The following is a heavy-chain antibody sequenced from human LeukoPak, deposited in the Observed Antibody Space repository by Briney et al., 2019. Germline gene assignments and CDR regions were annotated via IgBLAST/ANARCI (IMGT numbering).Heavy chain of an antibody. Sequence: PSETLSLTCTVSGGSISSYYWGWIRQPPGKGLEWIGSIYYSGSTYYNPSLKSRVTISVDTSKNQFSLKLSSVTAADTAVYYCATVYCGGDCYGRNWFDPWGQGTLVTVSS. D-gene: IGHD2-21*02. CDR3: ATVYCGGDCYGRNWFDP. CDR1: GGSISSYY. CDR2: IYYSGST. J-gene: IGHJ5*02. V-gene: IGHV4-39*01.